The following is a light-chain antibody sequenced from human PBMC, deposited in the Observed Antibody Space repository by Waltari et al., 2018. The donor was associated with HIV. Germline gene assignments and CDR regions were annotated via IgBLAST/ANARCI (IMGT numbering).Light chain of an antibody. CDR1: SSDIGTYIS. J-gene: IGLJ3*02. Sequence: QSALTQPASVSGSLGQSITISCIGTSSDIGTYISVSWYQHHPDKAPKIVVFDANLRPSRVPFRFSGSKSGNTASLTISGLQAEDEADYYCSSYTNTSTLVFGGGTKVTVL. CDR2: DAN. V-gene: IGLV2-14*01. CDR3: SSYTNTSTLV.